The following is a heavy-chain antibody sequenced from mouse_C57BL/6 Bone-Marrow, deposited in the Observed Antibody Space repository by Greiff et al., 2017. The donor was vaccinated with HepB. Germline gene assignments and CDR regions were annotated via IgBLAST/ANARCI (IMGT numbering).Heavy chain of an antibody. CDR1: GYTFTDYY. CDR2: IYPGSGNT. Sequence: VQLQQSGAELVRPGASVKLSCKASGYTFTDYYINWVKQRPGQGLEWIARIYPGSGNTYYNEKFKGKATLTAEKSSSTAYMQLSSLTSEDSAVYFCARWFYDGYYYYYAMDYWGQGTSVTVSS. CDR3: ARWFYDGYYYYYAMDY. J-gene: IGHJ4*01. D-gene: IGHD2-3*01. V-gene: IGHV1-76*01.